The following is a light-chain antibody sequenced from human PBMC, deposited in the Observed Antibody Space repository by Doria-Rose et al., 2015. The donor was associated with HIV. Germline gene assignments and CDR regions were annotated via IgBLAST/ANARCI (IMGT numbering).Light chain of an antibody. CDR3: HQYGTSWT. V-gene: IGKV3-20*01. J-gene: IGKJ1*01. CDR1: QSFSSTY. Sequence: TQSPGTLSLSPGERATLSCRASQSFSSTYLAWYQQKPGRAPSLLIYDGSTRATGIPDRFSASGSGTDFTLTINRLEPEDFALYYCHQYGTSWTFGQGTKVKI. CDR2: DGS.